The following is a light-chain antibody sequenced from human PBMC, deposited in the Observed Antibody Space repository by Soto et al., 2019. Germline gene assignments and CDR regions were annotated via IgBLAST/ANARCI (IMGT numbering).Light chain of an antibody. CDR1: QSISSW. CDR3: QQYNSYSPYT. V-gene: IGKV1-5*01. J-gene: IGKJ2*01. Sequence: DIQMTQSPSTLSASVGDRVTITCGASQSISSWLAWYQQKPGKAPKLLIYDASSLESGVPSRFSGSGSGTEFTLTISSLQPDDFATYYCQQYNSYSPYTFGQGTKVEIK. CDR2: DAS.